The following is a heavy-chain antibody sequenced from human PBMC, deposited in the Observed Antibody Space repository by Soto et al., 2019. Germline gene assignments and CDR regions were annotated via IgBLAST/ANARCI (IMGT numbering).Heavy chain of an antibody. D-gene: IGHD2-2*01. CDR3: ARHWCSSTSCQELDY. CDR2: IYYSGST. Sequence: QVQLQESGPGLVKPSETLSLTCTVSGGSISSYYWSWIRQPPGRGLEWIGYIYYSGSTNNNPSLKSRVTISVVTSTNQFSLKLSSVTAADTAVYYCARHWCSSTSCQELDYWGQGTLVTVSS. CDR1: GGSISSYY. V-gene: IGHV4-59*08. J-gene: IGHJ4*02.